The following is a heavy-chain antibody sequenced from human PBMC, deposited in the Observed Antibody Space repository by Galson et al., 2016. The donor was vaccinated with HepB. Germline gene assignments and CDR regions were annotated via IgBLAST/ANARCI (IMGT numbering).Heavy chain of an antibody. V-gene: IGHV4-4*02. J-gene: IGHJ5*02. CDR2: IDHRGTT. Sequence: ETLSLTCAVSGASISSHNWWNWVRQPPGKGLEWIGEIDHRGTTNYNPSLRSRVTISADKPKNQFSLKLTSVTAADTAVYYCARILVGCTGTSCFFDPWGQGTLVTVSP. CDR3: ARILVGCTGTSCFFDP. D-gene: IGHD2-2*01. CDR1: GASISSHNW.